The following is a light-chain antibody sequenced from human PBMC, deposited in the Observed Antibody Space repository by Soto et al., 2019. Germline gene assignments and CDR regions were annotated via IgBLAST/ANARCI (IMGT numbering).Light chain of an antibody. J-gene: IGLJ3*02. CDR2: EVT. CDR1: SGDVGHYNY. Sequence: QSALTQPASVSGSPGQSITISCTGSSGDVGHYNYVSWYQQHPGKAPKLIIYEVTNRPSGVSNRFSGSKSGNTASLIISGLQAEDEADYYCTSYTTGRIGVFGGGTKLPVI. CDR3: TSYTTGRIGV. V-gene: IGLV2-14*01.